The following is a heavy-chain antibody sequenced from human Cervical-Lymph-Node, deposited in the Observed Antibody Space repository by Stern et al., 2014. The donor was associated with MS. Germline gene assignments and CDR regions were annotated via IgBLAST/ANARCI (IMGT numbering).Heavy chain of an antibody. V-gene: IGHV1-69*01. Sequence: QVQLVQSGAEVQKPGSSVKVSCKASGGTFSSYAISWVRQAPGQGLEWMGGIIPIFGTANYAQKFQGRVTITADESTSTAYMELSSLRSEDTAVYYCARDKGDGYNYGYWYFDLWGRGTLVTVSS. CDR1: GGTFSSYA. CDR2: IIPIFGTA. CDR3: ARDKGDGYNYGYWYFDL. D-gene: IGHD5-24*01. J-gene: IGHJ2*01.